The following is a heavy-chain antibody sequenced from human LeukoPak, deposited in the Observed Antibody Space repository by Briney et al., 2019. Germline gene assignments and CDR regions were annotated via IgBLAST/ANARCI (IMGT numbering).Heavy chain of an antibody. Sequence: SVMVSCKASGGTFSSYTISWVRQAPGQGLEWMGRIIPILGIANYAQKFQGRVTITADKSTSTAYMELSSLRSEDTAVYYCASLAVAGTDAFDIWGQGTMVTVSS. V-gene: IGHV1-69*02. CDR3: ASLAVAGTDAFDI. CDR1: GGTFSSYT. J-gene: IGHJ3*02. CDR2: IIPILGIA. D-gene: IGHD6-19*01.